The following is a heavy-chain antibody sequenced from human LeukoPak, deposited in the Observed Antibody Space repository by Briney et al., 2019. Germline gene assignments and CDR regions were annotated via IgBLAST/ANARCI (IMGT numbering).Heavy chain of an antibody. D-gene: IGHD1-26*01. Sequence: GGSLRLSCAASGFTFSTYAMSWVRQAPGKGLEWVSAISGSGGSTYYADSVKGRFTISRDNSKNTLYLQMNSLRAEDTAVYYCARNKVGAVRYWGQGTLVTVSS. J-gene: IGHJ4*02. CDR1: GFTFSTYA. V-gene: IGHV3-23*01. CDR3: ARNKVGAVRY. CDR2: ISGSGGST.